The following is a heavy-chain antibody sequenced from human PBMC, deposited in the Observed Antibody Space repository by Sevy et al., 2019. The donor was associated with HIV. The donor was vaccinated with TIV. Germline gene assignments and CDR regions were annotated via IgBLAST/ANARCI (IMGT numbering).Heavy chain of an antibody. CDR1: GFTFSSYA. D-gene: IGHD3-22*01. Sequence: GGSLRLSCAASGFTFSSYAMSWVRQAPGKGLEWVSAISGSGGSTYYADSVKGRFTISRENSKNTLYLQMNSLRAEDTAVYYCAKDPHYYDSSGYPFPYWGQGTLVTVSS. J-gene: IGHJ4*02. V-gene: IGHV3-23*01. CDR2: ISGSGGST. CDR3: AKDPHYYDSSGYPFPY.